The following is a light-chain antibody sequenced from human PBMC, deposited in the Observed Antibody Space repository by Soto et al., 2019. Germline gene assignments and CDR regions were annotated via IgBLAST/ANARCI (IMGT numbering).Light chain of an antibody. J-gene: IGKJ2*01. V-gene: IGKV3-20*01. CDR3: QQYRSSPPYT. CDR1: QSVSSSY. Sequence: EIVLTQSPGTLSLSPGERATLSCRASQSVSSSYLAWYQQKPGQAPRLLIYGASSRATGIPVRFSGSGSGTDFTLTISRLEPEDFAVYYCQQYRSSPPYTFGQGTQLELK. CDR2: GAS.